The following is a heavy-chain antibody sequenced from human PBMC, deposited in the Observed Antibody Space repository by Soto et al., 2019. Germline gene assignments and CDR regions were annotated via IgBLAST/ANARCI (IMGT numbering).Heavy chain of an antibody. V-gene: IGHV3-30-3*01. Sequence: QVQLVESGGGVVQPGRSLRLSCAASGFTFSSYAMHWVRQAPGKGLEWVAVISYDGSNKYYADSVKGRFTISRDNSKNSLYLQKTGLRAEDTVVSYCATPKAWAAYWGEGTLAPVSS. CDR3: ATPKAWAAY. J-gene: IGHJ4*02. D-gene: IGHD2-15*01. CDR2: ISYDGSNK. CDR1: GFTFSSYA.